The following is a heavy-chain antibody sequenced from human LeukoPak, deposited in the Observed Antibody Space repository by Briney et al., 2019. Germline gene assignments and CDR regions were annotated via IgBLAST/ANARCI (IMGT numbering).Heavy chain of an antibody. CDR3: ARRLRGYSYGYPRGIFDY. D-gene: IGHD5-18*01. CDR1: GGSFSGYY. V-gene: IGHV4-34*01. Sequence: SETLSLTCAVYGGSFSGYYWSWIRQPPGKGLEWIGEINHSGSTNYNQSLKSRVTISVDTSKNQFSLKLSSVTAADTAVYYCARRLRGYSYGYPRGIFDYWGQGTLVTVSS. CDR2: INHSGST. J-gene: IGHJ4*02.